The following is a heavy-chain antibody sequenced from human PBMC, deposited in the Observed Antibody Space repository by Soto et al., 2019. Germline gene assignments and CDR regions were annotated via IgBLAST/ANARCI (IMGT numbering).Heavy chain of an antibody. CDR1: GDSYSISTYS. J-gene: IGHJ5*02. CDR2: IYQSGAT. D-gene: IGHD6-19*01. CDR3: AGMPYTSGLRFDP. V-gene: IGHV4-30-2*01. Sequence: SETLSLTCNMSGDSYSISTYSWSWIRQPPGKALQWIGFIYQSGATSYNPSLASRVSISLDRSNNQCSLKLKSVTAADTAVYFCAGMPYTSGLRFDPWGPGTLVTVS.